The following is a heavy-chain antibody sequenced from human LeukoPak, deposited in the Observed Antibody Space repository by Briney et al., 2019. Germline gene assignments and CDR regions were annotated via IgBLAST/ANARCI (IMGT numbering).Heavy chain of an antibody. CDR1: GYTFTGYY. CDR3: ARASTVTNSDFDY. V-gene: IGHV1-2*04. D-gene: IGHD4-17*01. CDR2: INPNSGGT. Sequence: GASVKVSCKASGYTFTGYYMHWVRQAPGQGLEWMGWINPNSGGTNYAQKFQGWVTMTRDTSISTAYMELSRLRSDDTAVYYCARASTVTNSDFDYWGQGTLVTVSS. J-gene: IGHJ4*02.